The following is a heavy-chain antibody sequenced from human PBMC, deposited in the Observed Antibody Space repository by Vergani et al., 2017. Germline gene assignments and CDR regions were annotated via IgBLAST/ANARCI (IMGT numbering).Heavy chain of an antibody. CDR2: CYPGVSDT. CDR3: ARHAKRGCSSTSCYLDYYVYMDV. Sequence: EVQLVQSGAEVKQPGESLKISCKGSGYSFTIYCIGWVRQMPGEGLEWMGICYPGVSDTRYSPSFQGQVTIAADNSISTAYLQWSSLKASETAMYYCARHAKRGCSSTSCYLDYYVYMDVWSKGTTVTVSS. J-gene: IGHJ6*03. D-gene: IGHD2-2*01. V-gene: IGHV5-51*01. CDR1: GYSFTIYC.